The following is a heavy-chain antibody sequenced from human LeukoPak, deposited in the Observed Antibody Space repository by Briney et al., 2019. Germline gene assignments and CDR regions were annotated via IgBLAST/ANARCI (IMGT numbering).Heavy chain of an antibody. V-gene: IGHV4-39*01. CDR1: GGSFSRSSYY. J-gene: IGHJ5*02. D-gene: IGHD3-22*01. CDR3: ATRHSDSSGFYTA. CDR2: ISYSGST. Sequence: PSETLSLTCSVSGGSFSRSSYYWDWIRQPPGKGLEWIGSISYSGSTYYNPSLKSRVTISIDTSKNQFSLNLNSVTATDTAVYYCATRHSDSSGFYTAWGQGTLVTVSS.